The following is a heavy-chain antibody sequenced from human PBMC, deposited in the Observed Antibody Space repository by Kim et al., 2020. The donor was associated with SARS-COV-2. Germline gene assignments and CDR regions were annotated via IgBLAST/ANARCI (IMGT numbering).Heavy chain of an antibody. V-gene: IGHV5-10-1*01. J-gene: IGHJ4*02. CDR3: ARQLPYSSSYDY. D-gene: IGHD6-6*01. Sequence: NNSPSFQGHVTISADKSISTAYLQWSSLKASDTAMYYCARQLPYSSSYDYWGQGTLVTVSS.